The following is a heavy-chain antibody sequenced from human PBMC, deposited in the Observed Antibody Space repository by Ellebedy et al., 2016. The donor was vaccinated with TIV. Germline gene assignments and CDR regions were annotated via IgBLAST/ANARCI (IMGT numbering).Heavy chain of an antibody. V-gene: IGHV4-39*01. CDR3: ARIDSWQPIDD. J-gene: IGHJ4*02. D-gene: IGHD3-9*01. Sequence: MPSETLSLTCDVSGGSVNSSRHYWAWIRQPPGKGLEWIGSVYYSGSPYYNPSFKSRVTLSADTSKNQFSLNLRTVTAADTAVYYCARIDSWQPIDDWGQGILVTISS. CDR2: VYYSGSP. CDR1: GGSVNSSRHY.